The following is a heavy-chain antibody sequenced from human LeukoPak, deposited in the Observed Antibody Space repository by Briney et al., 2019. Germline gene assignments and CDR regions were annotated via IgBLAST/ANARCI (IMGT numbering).Heavy chain of an antibody. CDR3: ARDRQLNWFDP. CDR2: ISNDGGGT. CDR1: GFIFNNYG. V-gene: IGHV3-23*01. J-gene: IGHJ5*02. D-gene: IGHD1-1*01. Sequence: GGSLRLSCAASGFIFNNYGLVWVRQAPGKGLEWASAISNDGGGTTYADFVKGRFSVSRDNSKNTLFLQMNSLRAEDTAVYYCARDRQLNWFDPWGQGTLVTVSS.